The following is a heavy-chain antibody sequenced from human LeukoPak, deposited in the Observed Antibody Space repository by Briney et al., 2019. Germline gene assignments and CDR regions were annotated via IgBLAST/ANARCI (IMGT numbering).Heavy chain of an antibody. J-gene: IGHJ2*01. V-gene: IGHV4-30-2*01. Sequence: PSQTLSLTCTVSGGSITGGGYSWSWIRQAPGKGLEWIGYFYHGGSTSYNPSLRSRVTVSVDRSKNQFSLKLTSVTAADTAVYYCARSAFAEGYFDLWGRGTLVTASS. CDR2: FYHGGST. CDR3: ARSAFAEGYFDL. CDR1: GGSITGGGYS.